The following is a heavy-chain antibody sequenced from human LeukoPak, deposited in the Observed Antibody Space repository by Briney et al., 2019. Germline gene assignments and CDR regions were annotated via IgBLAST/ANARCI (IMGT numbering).Heavy chain of an antibody. J-gene: IGHJ6*02. CDR2: IYYSGST. V-gene: IGHV4-31*03. CDR1: GGSISSGGYS. Sequence: KPSQTLSLTCTVPGGSISSGGYSWSWIRQHPGKGLEWIGYIYYSGSTYYNPSLKSRVTISVDTSKNQFSLKLSSVTAADTAVYYCARDDLGSWYDYYYGMDVWGQGTTVTVSS. CDR3: ARDDLGSWYDYYYGMDV. D-gene: IGHD6-13*01.